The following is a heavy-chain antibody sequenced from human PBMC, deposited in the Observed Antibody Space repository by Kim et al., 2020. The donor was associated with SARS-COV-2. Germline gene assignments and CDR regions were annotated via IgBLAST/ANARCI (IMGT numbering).Heavy chain of an antibody. D-gene: IGHD5-18*01. V-gene: IGHV4-39*01. CDR1: GASISSSGHY. Sequence: SETLSLTCNVSGASISSSGHYWAWIRQSPEKGLEWIGSHYSSGSTYYIPSLKSRVTISLDTSMNQISLNLSSVTAADSAVYYCARHLVGHSYGIFDSWGQGTQVTVAS. CDR2: HYSSGST. CDR3: ARHLVGHSYGIFDS. J-gene: IGHJ5*01.